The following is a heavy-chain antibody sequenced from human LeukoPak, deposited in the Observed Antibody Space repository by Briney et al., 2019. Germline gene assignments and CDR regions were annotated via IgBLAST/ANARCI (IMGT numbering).Heavy chain of an antibody. V-gene: IGHV3-33*06. Sequence: TGGSLRLSCAASGFTFSSHGMHWVRQSPGKGLEWVAVIWYDGSNKYYADSVEGRFTISRDNSKNTLYLQMNSLRAEDTAIYYCAKDSSAYSGSYYDYWGQGTLVTVSS. CDR2: IWYDGSNK. D-gene: IGHD1-26*01. J-gene: IGHJ4*02. CDR3: AKDSSAYSGSYYDY. CDR1: GFTFSSHG.